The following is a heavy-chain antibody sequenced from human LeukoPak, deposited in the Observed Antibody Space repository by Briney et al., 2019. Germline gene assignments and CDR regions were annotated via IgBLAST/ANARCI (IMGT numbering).Heavy chain of an antibody. V-gene: IGHV3-7*01. J-gene: IGHJ4*02. CDR3: VRDRGYCSGGTCYALWDY. CDR1: GFTFSNYW. CDR2: IKEDGGEK. D-gene: IGHD2-15*01. Sequence: GGSLRPSCAASGFTFSNYWMTWVRQAPGKGLEWVAHIKEDGGEKHYVDPVKGRFTISRDNAKNSLYLQMSSLRAEDTAMYYCVRDRGYCSGGTCYALWDYWGQGTLVTVSS.